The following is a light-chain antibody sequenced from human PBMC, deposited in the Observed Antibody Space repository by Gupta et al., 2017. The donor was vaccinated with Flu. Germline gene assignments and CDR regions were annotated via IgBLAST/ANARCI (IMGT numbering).Light chain of an antibody. CDR2: EVS. Sequence: QSPLTQPPSASGSPGQPVAISCTGTSGDVGGYNFVSWYQQHPGKAPKLIIYEVSKRPSGVPDRFSGSKSGNTASLTVSGLQAEDEPDYYCSSYAGSNNYVFGTGTKVTVL. V-gene: IGLV2-8*01. CDR3: SSYAGSNNYV. CDR1: SGDVGGYNF. J-gene: IGLJ1*01.